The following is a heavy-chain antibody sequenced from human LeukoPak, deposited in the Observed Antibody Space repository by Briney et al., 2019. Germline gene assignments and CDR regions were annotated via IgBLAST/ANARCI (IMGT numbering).Heavy chain of an antibody. CDR3: ARVYSNYVFFRGYAFDI. CDR1: GYTFTSYA. D-gene: IGHD4-11*01. V-gene: IGHV1-69*06. Sequence: WASVKVSCKASGYTFTSYAISWVRQAPGQGLEWMGGIIPIFGTANYAQKFQGRVTITADKSTSTAYMELSSLRSEDTAVYYCARVYSNYVFFRGYAFDIWGQGTMVTVSS. CDR2: IIPIFGTA. J-gene: IGHJ3*02.